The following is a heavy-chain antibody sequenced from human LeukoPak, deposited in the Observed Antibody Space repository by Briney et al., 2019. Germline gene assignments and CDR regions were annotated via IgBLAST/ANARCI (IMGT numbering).Heavy chain of an antibody. V-gene: IGHV1-69*13. CDR3: ARVRRYCSSTSCYDYYYYYYGMDV. D-gene: IGHD2-2*01. Sequence: EASVNVSCTASGGTFSSYAISWVRQAPGQGLEWMGGIIPIFGTANYAQKFQGRVTITADESTSTAYMELSSMRSEDTAVYYCARVRRYCSSTSCYDYYYYYYGMDVWGQGTTVTVSS. CDR2: IIPIFGTA. CDR1: GGTFSSYA. J-gene: IGHJ6*02.